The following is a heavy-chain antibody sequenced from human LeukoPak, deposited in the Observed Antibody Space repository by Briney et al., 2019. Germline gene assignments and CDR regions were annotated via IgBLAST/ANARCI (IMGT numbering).Heavy chain of an antibody. CDR3: ARGWGVVVPAATPLDYYYGMDV. V-gene: IGHV3-7*03. J-gene: IGHJ6*02. CDR2: INLDGGRK. CDR1: GFTFSHYW. D-gene: IGHD2-2*01. Sequence: GGSLRLSCGTSGFTFSHYWMSWVRQAPGKGLEWVANINLDGGRKYRVDSVEGRFTISRDNAQNSLYLQMNSLRSEDMAVYYCARGWGVVVPAATPLDYYYGMDVWGQGTTVTVSS.